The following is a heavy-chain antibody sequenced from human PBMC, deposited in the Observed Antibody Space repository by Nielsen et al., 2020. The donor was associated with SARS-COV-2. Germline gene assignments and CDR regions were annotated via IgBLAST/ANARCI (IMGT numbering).Heavy chain of an antibody. CDR1: GFTFSNAW. D-gene: IGHD3-16*02. J-gene: IGHJ4*02. Sequence: ESLKISCAASGFTFSNAWMSWIRPPPGKGLEWIGYIYYSGSTNYNPSLKSRVTISVDTSKNQFSLKLSSVTAADTAVYYCARDAGGYDYVWGSYRQRSYYFDYWGQGTLVTVSS. CDR3: ARDAGGYDYVWGSYRQRSYYFDY. V-gene: IGHV4-59*01. CDR2: IYYSGST.